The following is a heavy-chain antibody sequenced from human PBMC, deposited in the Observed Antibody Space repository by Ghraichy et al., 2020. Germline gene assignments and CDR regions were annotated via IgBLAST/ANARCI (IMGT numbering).Heavy chain of an antibody. Sequence: SETLSLTCTVSGGSISSGDYYWSWIRQPPGKGLEWIGYIYYSGSTYYNPSLKSRVTISVDTSKNQFSLKLSSVTAADTAVYYCALNRGDYYGMDVWGQGTTVTVSS. CDR1: GGSISSGDYY. CDR3: ALNRGDYYGMDV. CDR2: IYYSGST. J-gene: IGHJ6*02. D-gene: IGHD3-10*01. V-gene: IGHV4-30-4*01.